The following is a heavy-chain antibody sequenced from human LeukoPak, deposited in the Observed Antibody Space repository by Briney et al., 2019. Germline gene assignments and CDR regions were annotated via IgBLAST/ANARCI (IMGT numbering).Heavy chain of an antibody. D-gene: IGHD6-13*01. CDR2: IKQDGGEK. CDR1: GFIFSDYW. V-gene: IGHV3-7*01. Sequence: PGGSLRLSCGVSGFIFSDYWMNWVRQAPGKGLEWVASIKQDGGEKYYVDSVKGRFTISRDNAKNSLYLQMSSLRAEDTAVYYCARDGTAAGLYFDLWGQGTPVTVSS. J-gene: IGHJ4*01. CDR3: ARDGTAAGLYFDL.